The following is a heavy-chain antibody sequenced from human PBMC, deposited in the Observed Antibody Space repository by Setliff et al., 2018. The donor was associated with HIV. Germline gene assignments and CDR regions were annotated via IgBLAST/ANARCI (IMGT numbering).Heavy chain of an antibody. CDR2: IKQDGNEE. CDR1: GFTFSTYW. J-gene: IGHJ4*02. CDR3: VRVYRAGSWDY. V-gene: IGHV3-7*02. Sequence: GGSLRLSCSASGFTFSTYWMSWVRQPPGKGLEWVANIKQDGNEEDYLDSVKGRFTISRDNAKNSLYLHMNSLRAEDTAVYYCVRVYRAGSWDYWGQGTLVTVSS. D-gene: IGHD6-13*01.